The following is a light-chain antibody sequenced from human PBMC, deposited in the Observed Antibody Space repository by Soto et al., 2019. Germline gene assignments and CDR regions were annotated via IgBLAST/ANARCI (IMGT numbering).Light chain of an antibody. CDR2: WAS. CDR3: QQFSSPPFFP. CDR1: QSVFKGSNNKDC. J-gene: IGKJ2*01. Sequence: DIVMTQSPDSLAVSLGERATINCKSSQSVFKGSNNKDCLAWYQQKPGQPPKLLLYWASTRESGVPDRFSGSVSGTDFTLTISSLQAEDVAIYYCQQFSSPPFFPFGQGTKVEIK. V-gene: IGKV4-1*01.